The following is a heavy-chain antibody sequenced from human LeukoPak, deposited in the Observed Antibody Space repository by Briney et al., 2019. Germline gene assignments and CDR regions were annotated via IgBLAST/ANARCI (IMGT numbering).Heavy chain of an antibody. Sequence: SETLSLTCAVYGGSFSGYYWSWISQPQGKGLEWIGEINHSGSTNYNPSLKSRVTISVDTSKNQFSLKLSSVTAADTAVYYCARKASNWNYGRRVDNWFDPWGQGILVTVSS. CDR1: GGSFSGYY. J-gene: IGHJ5*02. CDR3: ARKASNWNYGRRVDNWFDP. D-gene: IGHD1-7*01. V-gene: IGHV4-34*01. CDR2: INHSGST.